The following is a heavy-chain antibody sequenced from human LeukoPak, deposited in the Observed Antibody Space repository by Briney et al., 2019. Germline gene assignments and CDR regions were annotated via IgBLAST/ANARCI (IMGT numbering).Heavy chain of an antibody. CDR2: INRNGNT. Sequence: SETLSLTCAISDEPFSGYYWGWIRQPPGKGLELIGEINRNGNTDYNPSLKSRVSMSIDTSKSQFSLKLISVTAADTAVYYCARRGVGRLLAAAFDIWGQGTMVTVSS. CDR3: ARRGVGRLLAAAFDI. V-gene: IGHV4-34*01. D-gene: IGHD3-22*01. CDR1: DEPFSGYY. J-gene: IGHJ3*02.